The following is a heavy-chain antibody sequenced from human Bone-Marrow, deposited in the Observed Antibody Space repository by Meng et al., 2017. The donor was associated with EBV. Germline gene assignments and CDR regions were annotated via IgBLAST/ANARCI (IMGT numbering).Heavy chain of an antibody. CDR1: GGSISSSNC. D-gene: IGHD6-19*01. Sequence: QGRLQGVGPGLVEPAGTLSLHCAGSGGSISSSNCWFWVRQPPGKGLGCIGEIYHSGGTNPSLQSRVTISVDKAKNHFSLKLRSVTAADTAVYYCARNLLALAVNEDYFDFWGQGSLVTVSS. CDR2: IYHSGGT. CDR3: ARNLLALAVNEDYFDF. J-gene: IGHJ4*02. V-gene: IGHV4-4*02.